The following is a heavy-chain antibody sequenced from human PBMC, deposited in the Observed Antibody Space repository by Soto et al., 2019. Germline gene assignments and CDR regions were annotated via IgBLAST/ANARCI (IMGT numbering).Heavy chain of an antibody. D-gene: IGHD1-26*01. Sequence: GGSLRLSWAASGFTFSSFAIHWVRQAPGKGLEWMAVISYDGSNKYYADSVEGRFTISRDNSKNAVFLQMNSLRPEDTAVYYCARAYPQVGSNYCDYWGQGTLVTVSS. V-gene: IGHV3-30*04. CDR3: ARAYPQVGSNYCDY. CDR1: GFTFSSFA. J-gene: IGHJ4*02. CDR2: ISYDGSNK.